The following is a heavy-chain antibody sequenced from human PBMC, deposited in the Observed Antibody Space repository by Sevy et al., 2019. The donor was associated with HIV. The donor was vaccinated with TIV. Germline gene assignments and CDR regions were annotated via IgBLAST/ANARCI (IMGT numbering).Heavy chain of an antibody. CDR3: AKDVASRFDY. CDR2: IRYDGSHK. J-gene: IGHJ4*02. V-gene: IGHV3-30*02. D-gene: IGHD2-21*01. CDR1: GFTFRNYD. Sequence: GGSLRLSCAASGFTFRNYDVHWVRQAPGKGLEWISFIRYDGSHKSYAESVKGRFTISRDNSKNTLDLHMNSLRPEDTAVYFCAKDVASRFDYWGQGALVTVSS.